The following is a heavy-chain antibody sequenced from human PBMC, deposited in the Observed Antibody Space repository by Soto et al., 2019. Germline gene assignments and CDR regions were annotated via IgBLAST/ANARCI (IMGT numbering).Heavy chain of an antibody. CDR3: ARDRGSGSYLAFDR. Sequence: QVQLQESGPGLVKHSQTLSLTCTVSGGSISSGGYYWGWIRKHQGKVRAWIGYTYYSVSTSYNPSLKSRVTILVETSKNQFSLKLSSVTAADTAVYYCARDRGSGSYLAFDRWGQGTMVTVSS. V-gene: IGHV4-31*03. J-gene: IGHJ3*02. CDR2: TYYSVST. D-gene: IGHD3-10*01. CDR1: GGSISSGGYY.